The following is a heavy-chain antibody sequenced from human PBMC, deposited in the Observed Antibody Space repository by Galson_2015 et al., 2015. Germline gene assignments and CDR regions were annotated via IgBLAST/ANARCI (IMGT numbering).Heavy chain of an antibody. J-gene: IGHJ4*02. Sequence: SLRLSCAASGFTFNNAWMSWVRQAPGKGLEWVAVISYDGSNKYYADSVKGRFTISRDNSKNTLYLQMNSLRAEDTAVYYCATDGSYYDYWGQETLVTVSS. CDR2: ISYDGSNK. CDR1: GFTFNNAW. D-gene: IGHD1-26*01. V-gene: IGHV3-30*03. CDR3: ATDGSYYDY.